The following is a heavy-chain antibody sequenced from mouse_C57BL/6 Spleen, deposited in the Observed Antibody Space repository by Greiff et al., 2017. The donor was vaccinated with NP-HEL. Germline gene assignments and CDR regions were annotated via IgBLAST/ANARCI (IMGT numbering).Heavy chain of an antibody. CDR2: IYPRDGST. CDR1: GYTFTDHT. Sequence: QVQLQQSDAELVKPGASVKISCKVSGYTFTDHTIHWMKQRPEQGLEWIGYIYPRDGSTKYNEKFKGKATLTADKSTSTAYMQLNSLTSEDSAVYLCASMGYDGYSGYYDYWGQGTTLTVSS. V-gene: IGHV1-78*01. J-gene: IGHJ2*01. D-gene: IGHD2-3*01. CDR3: ASMGYDGYSGYYDY.